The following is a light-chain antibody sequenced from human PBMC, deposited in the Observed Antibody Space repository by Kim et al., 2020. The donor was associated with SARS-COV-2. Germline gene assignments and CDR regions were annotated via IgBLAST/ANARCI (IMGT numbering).Light chain of an antibody. CDR3: QQYNAYPRT. CDR1: QTLNKF. J-gene: IGKJ4*01. V-gene: IGKV1-5*01. CDR2: DVS. Sequence: DIQMTQSPSTLSASVGDRVTITCRASQTLNKFLAWYQQKPGKAPKVLIYDVSNLQSGVPSRFSGSGSGTEFSLTISSLQPDDFATYYCQQYNAYPRTFGGGTKVDIK.